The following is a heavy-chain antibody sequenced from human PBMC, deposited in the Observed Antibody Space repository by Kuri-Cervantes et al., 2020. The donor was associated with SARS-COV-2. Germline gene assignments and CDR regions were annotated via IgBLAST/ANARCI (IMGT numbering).Heavy chain of an antibody. CDR3: AKDPTYYDFWSGPITFYWYFDL. V-gene: IGHV3-23*01. D-gene: IGHD3-3*01. CDR1: GFTFSSYA. CDR2: ISGSGGST. J-gene: IGHJ2*01. Sequence: GGSLRLSCAASGFTFSSYAMSWVRQAPGKGLEWVSAISGSGGSTYYADSVKGRFTISRDNSKNTLYLQMNSLRAEHTAVYYCAKDPTYYDFWSGPITFYWYFDLWGRGTLVTVSS.